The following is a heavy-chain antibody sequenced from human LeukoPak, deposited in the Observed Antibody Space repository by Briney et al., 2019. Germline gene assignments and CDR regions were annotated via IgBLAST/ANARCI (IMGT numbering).Heavy chain of an antibody. CDR1: GFTFSSYA. Sequence: GGSLRLSCAASGFTFSSYAMSWVRRAPGKGLEWVSAISGSGGSTYYADSVKGRFTISRDNSKNSLYLQMNSLRAEDTAVYYCAKDVVGAPYYFDYWGQGTLVTVSS. CDR3: AKDVVGAPYYFDY. V-gene: IGHV3-23*01. J-gene: IGHJ4*02. CDR2: ISGSGGST. D-gene: IGHD1-26*01.